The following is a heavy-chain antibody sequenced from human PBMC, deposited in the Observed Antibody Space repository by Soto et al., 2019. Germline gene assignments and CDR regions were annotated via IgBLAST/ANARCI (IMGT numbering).Heavy chain of an antibody. J-gene: IGHJ4*02. CDR3: AISIARGSGRGY. V-gene: IGHV4-31*03. Sequence: QVQLQESGPGLVEPSQTLSLTCTVSGASVSSASYHWSWIRQRPGKVLEWIVYITGSPYYNPSLKGRVTISLDTSRNHFALDLSSVTAAYTAVYYCAISIARGSGRGYWGQGTLVTVSS. CDR1: GASVSSASYH. CDR2: ITGSP. D-gene: IGHD5-12*01.